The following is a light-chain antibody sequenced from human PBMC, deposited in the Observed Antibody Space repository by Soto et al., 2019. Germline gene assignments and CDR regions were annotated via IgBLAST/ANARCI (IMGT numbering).Light chain of an antibody. V-gene: IGKV3D-15*01. CDR1: QSISSN. J-gene: IGKJ5*01. CDR3: QQYNIWPPIT. CDR2: GAS. Sequence: EIVMTQSPATLSVSPGESAILSCRASQSISSNLAWYQQKPGQAPRRIIYGASTRATGIPARFSGSGSGTEFTLTISSVQSEDFAVYYCQQYNIWPPITFGQGTRLEI.